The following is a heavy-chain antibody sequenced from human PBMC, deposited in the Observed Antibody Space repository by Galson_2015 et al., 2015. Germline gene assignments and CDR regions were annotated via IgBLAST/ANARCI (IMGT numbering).Heavy chain of an antibody. CDR3: TTCDEVTSFDH. Sequence: SLRLSCAASGFTFSNAWMSWVRQAPGKGLEWVGRIKSKTDGGTTDYAAPVKGRFTISRDDSKNTLYLQMNSLKTEDTAVYYCTTCDEVTSFDHWGQGTLVTVSS. CDR2: IKSKTDGGTT. CDR1: GFTFSNAW. J-gene: IGHJ4*02. V-gene: IGHV3-15*01. D-gene: IGHD4-17*01.